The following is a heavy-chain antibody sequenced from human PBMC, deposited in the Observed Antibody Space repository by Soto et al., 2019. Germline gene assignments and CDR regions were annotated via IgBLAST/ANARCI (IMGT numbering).Heavy chain of an antibody. V-gene: IGHV4-59*01. CDR1: GGSISSYY. D-gene: IGHD5-18*01. CDR2: IYYSGGT. CDR3: ARVGYSYGNYFDY. Sequence: SETLSLTCAVSGGSISSYYWSWIRQPPGKGLEWIGFIYYSGGTKYNPSLKSRVTISVDTSKSQFSLRLSSVTAADTAVYYCARVGYSYGNYFDYLGQGILVSGS. J-gene: IGHJ4*02.